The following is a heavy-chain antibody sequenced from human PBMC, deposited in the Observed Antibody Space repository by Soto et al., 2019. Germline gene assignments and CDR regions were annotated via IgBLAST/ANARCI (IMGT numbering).Heavy chain of an antibody. CDR3: ARDAGYTGYDFFDF. J-gene: IGHJ4*02. CDR2: INQDGSEK. V-gene: IGHV3-7*01. CDR1: GFRFSSFW. D-gene: IGHD5-12*01. Sequence: WGALRVSCASSGFRFSSFWMNWLRQAPGKGLDWVANINQDGSEKKYVDSVKGRFTISRDSAKNSLYLQMNSLRVEDTAVYYCARDAGYTGYDFFDFWGPGAKVTVSS.